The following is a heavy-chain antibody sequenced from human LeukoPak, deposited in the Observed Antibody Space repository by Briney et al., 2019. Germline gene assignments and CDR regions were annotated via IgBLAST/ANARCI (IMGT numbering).Heavy chain of an antibody. J-gene: IGHJ4*02. CDR3: AKGGIEAPPGTRFFDY. CDR1: GFTFSTYA. D-gene: IGHD6-13*01. Sequence: GGSLRLSCAASGFTFSTYAMTWVRQAPGKGLEWVSIISSGGESTYYADSMKGRFTISRDNSKNTLYLQMNSMRAEDTAIYYCAKGGIEAPPGTRFFDYWGQGILVTVSS. CDR2: ISSGGEST. V-gene: IGHV3-23*01.